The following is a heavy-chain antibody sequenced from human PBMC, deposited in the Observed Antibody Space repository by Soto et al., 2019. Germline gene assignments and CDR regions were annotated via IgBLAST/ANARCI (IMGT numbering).Heavy chain of an antibody. J-gene: IGHJ4*02. Sequence: GSLRLSCAASGFTFTSNSMNWVRQAPGKGLEWISYITSSSSTIYYADSVKGRFTISRDNAKNSLYLQMNSLRDDDTAVYYCARGRVGTAYFDYWGQGALVTVS. D-gene: IGHD2-21*02. CDR1: GFTFTSNS. CDR3: ARGRVGTAYFDY. CDR2: ITSSSSTI. V-gene: IGHV3-48*02.